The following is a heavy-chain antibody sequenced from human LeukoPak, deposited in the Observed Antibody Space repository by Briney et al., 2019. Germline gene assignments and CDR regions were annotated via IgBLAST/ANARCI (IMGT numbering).Heavy chain of an antibody. CDR1: GFTFTSYS. CDR2: IDWSGTRT. CDR3: AKGSPSLPASAFDS. V-gene: IGHV3-23*05. Sequence: GGSLRLSCAASGFTFTSYSMNWVRQAPGKGLEWVSSIDWSGTRTSYADSVTGRFTISRDNAKNSLYLEMNSLRPEDTALYYCAKGSPSLPASAFDSWGQGTPVTVSS. J-gene: IGHJ4*02. D-gene: IGHD6-13*01.